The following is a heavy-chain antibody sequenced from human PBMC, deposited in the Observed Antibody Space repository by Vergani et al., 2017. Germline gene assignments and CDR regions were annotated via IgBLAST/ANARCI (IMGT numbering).Heavy chain of an antibody. CDR1: GYTFTSYH. CDR3: ASYDSDGYGY. V-gene: IGHV1-46*01. Sequence: QVQLVQSGAEVKKPGASVKVSCKASGYTFTSYHMHWVRQAPGQGLEWMGIINPSGGRTGYAQKFQDRVTMSRDTSTSTVYRELSSLRSEDPAVYYCASYDSDGYGYWGQGTLVTVSS. D-gene: IGHD5-12*01. CDR2: INPSGGRT. J-gene: IGHJ4*02.